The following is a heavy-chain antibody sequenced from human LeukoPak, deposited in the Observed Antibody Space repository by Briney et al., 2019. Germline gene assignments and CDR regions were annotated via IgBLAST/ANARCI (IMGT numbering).Heavy chain of an antibody. V-gene: IGHV1-18*01. J-gene: IGHJ6*02. CDR1: GYTFTSYG. CDR2: ISAYNGNT. D-gene: IGHD2-15*01. Sequence: GASVKVSCKASGYTFTSYGIRWVRQAPGQGLEWMGWISAYNGNTNYAQKLQGRVTMTTDTSTSTAYMELRSLRSDDTAVYYCARDIVVVVAAKYGMDVWGQGTTVTVSS. CDR3: ARDIVVVVAAKYGMDV.